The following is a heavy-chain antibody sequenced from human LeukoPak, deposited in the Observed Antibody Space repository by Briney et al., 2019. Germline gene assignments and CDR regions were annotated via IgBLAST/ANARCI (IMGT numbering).Heavy chain of an antibody. J-gene: IGHJ4*02. CDR3: AKDSLGDDYSMGDFDY. V-gene: IGHV3-23*01. CDR1: GFTFSSYA. D-gene: IGHD4-11*01. CDR2: ISGSGGST. Sequence: GGSLRLSCAASGFTFSSYAMSWVRQAPGKGLKWVAGISGSGGSTYYADSVKGRFTISRDNSKKTLYLQMNSLRAEDTAVYYCAKDSLGDDYSMGDFDYWGQGTLVTVSS.